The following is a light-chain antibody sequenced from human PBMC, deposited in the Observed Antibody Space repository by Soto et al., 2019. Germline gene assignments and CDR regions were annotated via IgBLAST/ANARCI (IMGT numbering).Light chain of an antibody. Sequence: EIVLTQSPGTLSLSPGEIATLSCRASQSVSNNYLAWYHQKPGQAPRLLIYAASSRATGIPDRFSGSGSGTDFTLTISSLEPEDFAVYDCQQYGSSPTFGRGTEVEIK. CDR2: AAS. CDR3: QQYGSSPT. V-gene: IGKV3-20*01. J-gene: IGKJ1*01. CDR1: QSVSNNY.